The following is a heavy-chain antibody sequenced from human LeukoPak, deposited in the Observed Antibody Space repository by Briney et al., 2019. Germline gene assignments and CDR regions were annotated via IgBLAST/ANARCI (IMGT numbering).Heavy chain of an antibody. CDR2: INHSGST. CDR3: ARNPRRGNHTAMVWNAFDI. D-gene: IGHD5-18*01. CDR1: GGSFSGYY. J-gene: IGHJ3*02. V-gene: IGHV4-34*01. Sequence: SETLSLTCAVYGGSFSGYYWSWIRQPPGKGLEWIGEINHSGSTNYNPSLKSRVTISVDTSKNQFSLKLSSVTAADTAVYYCARNPRRGNHTAMVWNAFDIWGQGAMVTVSS.